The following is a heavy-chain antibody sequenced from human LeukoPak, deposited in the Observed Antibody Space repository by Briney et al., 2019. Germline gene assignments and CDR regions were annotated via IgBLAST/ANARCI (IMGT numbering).Heavy chain of an antibody. D-gene: IGHD3-22*01. CDR3: ARTRAFDDSSGPVDY. J-gene: IGHJ4*02. V-gene: IGHV1-18*01. CDR1: GYTFTSYG. Sequence: ATVTVSCKASGYTFTSYGFSWVRQAPGKGLEWMGWISAYNGNTNYAQKLQGRVTMTTDTSTSTAYMELRSLRSDDTAVYYRARTRAFDDSSGPVDYWGQGTLVTVSS. CDR2: ISAYNGNT.